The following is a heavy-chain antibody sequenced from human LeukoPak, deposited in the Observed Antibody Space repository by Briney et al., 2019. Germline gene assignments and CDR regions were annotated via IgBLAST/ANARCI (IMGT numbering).Heavy chain of an antibody. V-gene: IGHV3-21*01. J-gene: IGHJ5*02. CDR1: GFTFSSYS. D-gene: IGHD6-19*01. Sequence: GGSLRLSCAASGFTFSSYSMNWVRQAPGKGLEWVSSISSSSSYIYYADSVKGRFTISRDNAKNSLYLQMNSLRAEDTAVYYCASHFRAVAASPWGQGTLVTVSS. CDR3: ASHFRAVAASP. CDR2: ISSSSSYI.